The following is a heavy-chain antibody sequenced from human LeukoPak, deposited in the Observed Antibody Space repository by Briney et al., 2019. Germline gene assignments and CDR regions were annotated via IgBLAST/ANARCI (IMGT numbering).Heavy chain of an antibody. Sequence: SETLSLTCTVSGGSISSSSYYWGWIRQPPGKGLEWIGSIYYSGSTYYNPSLKSRVTISVDTSKNQFPLKLSSVTAADTAVYYCARLATTPGPGAFDIWGQGTMVTVSS. CDR2: IYYSGST. CDR1: GGSISSSSYY. J-gene: IGHJ3*02. V-gene: IGHV4-39*06. CDR3: ARLATTPGPGAFDI. D-gene: IGHD4-17*01.